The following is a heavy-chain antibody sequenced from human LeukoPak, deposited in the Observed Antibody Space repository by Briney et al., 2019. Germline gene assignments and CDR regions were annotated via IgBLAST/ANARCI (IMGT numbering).Heavy chain of an antibody. D-gene: IGHD3-10*02. Sequence: SETLSLTCTVSGGSISSSSYYWGWIRQPPGKGLEWIGSIYYSGSTYYNPSLKSRVTISVDTSRNQFSLKLSSVTAADTAVYYCARGPVRGVIYYYYGMDVWGQGTTVTVSS. CDR1: GGSISSSSYY. J-gene: IGHJ6*02. CDR2: IYYSGST. V-gene: IGHV4-39*07. CDR3: ARGPVRGVIYYYYGMDV.